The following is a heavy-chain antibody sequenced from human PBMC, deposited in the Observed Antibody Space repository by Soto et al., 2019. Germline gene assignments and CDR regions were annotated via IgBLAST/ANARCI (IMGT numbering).Heavy chain of an antibody. J-gene: IGHJ4*02. D-gene: IGHD6-19*01. CDR1: GGSFSGNY. Sequence: QVQLQQWGAGLLKPSETLSLACAVYGGSFSGNYWSWIRQPPGKGLEWIGEIDHSGSTHYNPSLKSRVTMSGDTSKNHFSLKVISVTAADTAVYYCAAGSGWYEYFDYWGQGSLVTVSS. CDR2: IDHSGST. CDR3: AAGSGWYEYFDY. V-gene: IGHV4-34*01.